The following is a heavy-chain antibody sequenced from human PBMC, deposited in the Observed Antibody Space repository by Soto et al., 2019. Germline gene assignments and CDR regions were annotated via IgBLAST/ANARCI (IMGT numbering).Heavy chain of an antibody. CDR3: VRTSLVVAAATREDY. J-gene: IGHJ4*02. Sequence: EVQLVESGGGLVQPGGSLRLSCAASGFTFSSYWTHWVRQAPGKGLVWVSRINSDGSSTSYADSVKGRFTISRDNAKNTLYLQMNSLRAEDTAAYYCVRTSLVVAAATREDYWGQGTQVTVSS. D-gene: IGHD2-15*01. CDR1: GFTFSSYW. CDR2: INSDGSST. V-gene: IGHV3-74*01.